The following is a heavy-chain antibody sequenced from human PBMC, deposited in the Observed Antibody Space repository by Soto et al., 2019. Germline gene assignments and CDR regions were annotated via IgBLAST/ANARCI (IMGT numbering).Heavy chain of an antibody. Sequence: QVQLVQSGAEVKKPGASVKVSCKASGYIFTNHYIHWVRQAPGQGLEWMGIINPSGGSTNYLQKFQGRVAMTRDTSTSTVYMELSSLRSEDTAVYFCARADYYDSSGFYYDYWGQGTLVTVSS. J-gene: IGHJ4*02. CDR3: ARADYYDSSGFYYDY. CDR2: INPSGGST. V-gene: IGHV1-46*01. CDR1: GYIFTNHY. D-gene: IGHD3-22*01.